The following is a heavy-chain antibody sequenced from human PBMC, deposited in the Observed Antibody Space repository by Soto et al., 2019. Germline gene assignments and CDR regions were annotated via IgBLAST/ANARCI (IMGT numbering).Heavy chain of an antibody. J-gene: IGHJ4*02. Sequence: SETLSLTCTVSGGSINSGGYCWSWIRQHPGKGLDWIGCISYGGSTSYNPSLKSRVTISVDTSKNQFSLKLSSVTAADTAVYYCARHPYYYDSSGYYIDYWGQGTLVTVS. CDR1: GGSINSGGYC. V-gene: IGHV4-39*01. CDR2: ISYGGST. CDR3: ARHPYYYDSSGYYIDY. D-gene: IGHD3-22*01.